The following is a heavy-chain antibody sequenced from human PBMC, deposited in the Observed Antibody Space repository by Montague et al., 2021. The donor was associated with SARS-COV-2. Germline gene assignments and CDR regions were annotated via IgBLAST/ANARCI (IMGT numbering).Heavy chain of an antibody. Sequence: SETLSLTCAVYGASFSGYHWTWIRQSPGRGLEWIGEVIHSGKTSYNPSLQSRLTMSVDTYKKQFSLHLNLVTAADTAVYYCARRLTGQEPPFDPWGQGTLVIVSS. J-gene: IGHJ5*02. D-gene: IGHD1-14*01. CDR3: ARRLTGQEPPFDP. CDR1: GASFSGYH. CDR2: VIHSGKT. V-gene: IGHV4-34*12.